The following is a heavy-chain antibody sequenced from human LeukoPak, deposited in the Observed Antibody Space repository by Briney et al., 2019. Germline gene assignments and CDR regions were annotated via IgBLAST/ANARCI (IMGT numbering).Heavy chain of an antibody. V-gene: IGHV4-39*01. Sequence: SETLSLTCTVSGGSISSSYYWGWIRQPPGKGLEWIGSIYYSGSTYYNPSLKSRVTISVDTSKNQFSLKLSSVTAADTAVYYCASLYSSGWTNFDYWGQGTLVTVSS. CDR2: IYYSGST. CDR1: GGSISSSYY. J-gene: IGHJ4*02. D-gene: IGHD6-19*01. CDR3: ASLYSSGWTNFDY.